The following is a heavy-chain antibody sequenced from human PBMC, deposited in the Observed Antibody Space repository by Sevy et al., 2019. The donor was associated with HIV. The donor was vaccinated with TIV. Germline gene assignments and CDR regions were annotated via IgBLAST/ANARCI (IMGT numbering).Heavy chain of an antibody. V-gene: IGHV4-31*03. CDR1: GGSISSGGYY. J-gene: IGHJ6*02. D-gene: IGHD3-22*01. Sequence: SETLSLTCTVSGGSISSGGYYWSWIRQHPGKGLEGIGYIYYSGSTYYNPSLKSGITISVDTSKNQLSLKLSSVTAADTAVYSCAKVYDSSGNPSMDVWGQGTTVTVSS. CDR2: IYYSGST. CDR3: AKVYDSSGNPSMDV.